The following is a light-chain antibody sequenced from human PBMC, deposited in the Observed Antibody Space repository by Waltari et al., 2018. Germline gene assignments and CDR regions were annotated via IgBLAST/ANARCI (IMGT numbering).Light chain of an antibody. Sequence: IVLTQSPATLSLSPGERATLSCRASQSVSNSLAWYQQKLGQPTRLLIYDASNSATGIPARFSDSSYGTDFTLTISSLEPGDFAVYYCQERANWPKWTFGQGTKVEVK. CDR1: QSVSNS. CDR3: QERANWPKWT. V-gene: IGKV3-11*01. J-gene: IGKJ1*01. CDR2: DAS.